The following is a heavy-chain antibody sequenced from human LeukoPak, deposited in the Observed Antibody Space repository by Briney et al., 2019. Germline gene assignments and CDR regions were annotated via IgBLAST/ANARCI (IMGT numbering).Heavy chain of an antibody. CDR2: IYPGDSDT. V-gene: IGHV5-51*01. J-gene: IGHJ4*02. CDR1: GYSFTSYW. Sequence: HGESLKISCKGSGYSFTSYWIGWVRQMPGKGLEWMGIIYPGDSDTRYSPSFQGQVTISADKSISTAYLQWSSLKASDTAMYYCASAHHWDTAMPWGWYFDYWGQGTLVTVSS. D-gene: IGHD5-18*01. CDR3: ASAHHWDTAMPWGWYFDY.